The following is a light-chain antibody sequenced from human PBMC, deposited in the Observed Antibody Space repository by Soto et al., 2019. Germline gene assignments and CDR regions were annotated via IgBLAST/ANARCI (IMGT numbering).Light chain of an antibody. V-gene: IGKV3-15*01. J-gene: IGKJ1*01. CDR2: DAS. Sequence: EIVMTQSPATLSVSPGERATLSCKASQSVSSNLAWYQQKPGQAPRLLIHDASTRATGIPARFSGSGSWTEFTLTIGSLQSEDFAVYYCQQYNTWPRTFGQGTKV. CDR3: QQYNTWPRT. CDR1: QSVSSN.